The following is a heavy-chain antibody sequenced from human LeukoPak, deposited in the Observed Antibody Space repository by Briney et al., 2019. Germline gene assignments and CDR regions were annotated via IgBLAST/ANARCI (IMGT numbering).Heavy chain of an antibody. V-gene: IGHV5-51*01. CDR3: ARLGNGSGSYRSDAFDI. D-gene: IGHD3-10*01. CDR2: IYPGDSDT. J-gene: IGHJ3*02. CDR1: GYSFTSYW. Sequence: GESLMTCWKGSGYSFTSYWTGGGRPMRGKGLGWVGIIYPGDSDTRYSPSFQGQVTISADKSISTAYLQWSSLKASDTAMYYCARLGNGSGSYRSDAFDIWGQGTMVTVSS.